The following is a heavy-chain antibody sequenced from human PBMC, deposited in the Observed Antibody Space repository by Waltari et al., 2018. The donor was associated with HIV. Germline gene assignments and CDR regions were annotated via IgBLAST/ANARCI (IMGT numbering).Heavy chain of an antibody. CDR3: ARDQRYYYDSSGYFAFDY. Sequence: EVQLVESGGGLVQPGGSLRLSCAASGFTFSGYWMSWVRQAPGKGLEWVANIKQDGSEKYYVDSVKGRFTISRDNAKSSLYLQMNSLRAEDTAVYYCARDQRYYYDSSGYFAFDYWGQGTLVTVSS. V-gene: IGHV3-7*01. D-gene: IGHD3-22*01. CDR1: GFTFSGYW. CDR2: IKQDGSEK. J-gene: IGHJ4*02.